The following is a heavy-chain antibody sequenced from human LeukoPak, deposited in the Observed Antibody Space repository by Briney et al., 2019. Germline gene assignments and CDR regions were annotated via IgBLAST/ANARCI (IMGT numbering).Heavy chain of an antibody. CDR1: GFTFSDYY. Sequence: GGSLRLSCAASGFTFSDYYMTWVRQAPGKGLEWVANINQDGTEKNYVDSVKGRFTISRDNAKNSLYLQMNSLRAEDAAVYYCARNMGDYWGQGTLVTVSS. D-gene: IGHD2/OR15-2a*01. V-gene: IGHV3-7*04. CDR3: ARNMGDY. J-gene: IGHJ4*02. CDR2: INQDGTEK.